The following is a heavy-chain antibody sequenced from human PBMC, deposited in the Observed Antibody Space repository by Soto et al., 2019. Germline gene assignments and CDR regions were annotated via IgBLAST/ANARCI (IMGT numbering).Heavy chain of an antibody. CDR3: ASWFGAFDY. Sequence: QVQLVESGGGVVQPGRSLRLSCAASGFTFSRYGMHWVRQAPGKGLEWVAVISYDGSNKYYADSVKGRFTISRDNSKRTLYLQMNILRDEDTAVYYCASWFGAFDYWGQGTLVTVSS. D-gene: IGHD3-10*01. CDR1: GFTFSRYG. CDR2: ISYDGSNK. V-gene: IGHV3-30*03. J-gene: IGHJ4*02.